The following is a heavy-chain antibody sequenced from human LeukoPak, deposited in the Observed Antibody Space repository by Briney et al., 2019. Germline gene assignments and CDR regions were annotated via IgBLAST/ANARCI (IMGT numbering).Heavy chain of an antibody. CDR1: GGSISSSSYY. CDR2: IYYSGST. V-gene: IGHV4-39*01. J-gene: IGHJ6*03. CDR3: ARHRSGSYYNEVDNYYYVDV. Sequence: SETLSLTCTVSGGSISSSSYYWGWIRQPPGKGLEWIGSIYYSGSTYYNPSLKSRVTISVDTSKNQFSLKLSSVTAADTAVYYCARHRSGSYYNEVDNYYYVDVWGKGTTVTISS. D-gene: IGHD3-10*01.